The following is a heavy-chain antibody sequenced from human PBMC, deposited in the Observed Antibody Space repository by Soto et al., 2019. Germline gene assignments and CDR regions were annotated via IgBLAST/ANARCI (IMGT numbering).Heavy chain of an antibody. CDR2: IYNSGST. J-gene: IGHJ4*02. CDR3: ARGLGILAMSIFVSRGYYFDY. D-gene: IGHD5-12*01. Sequence: QVQLQESGPGLVKPSETLSLACTVSGGSVSSGSYYWSWIRQPPGKELEWIGSIYNSGSTNYNPSLKSRVTISVDTSKSQLSLKLTCVTAADTAVYYCARGLGILAMSIFVSRGYYFDYWGPGTLVTVSS. CDR1: GGSVSSGSYY. V-gene: IGHV4-61*01.